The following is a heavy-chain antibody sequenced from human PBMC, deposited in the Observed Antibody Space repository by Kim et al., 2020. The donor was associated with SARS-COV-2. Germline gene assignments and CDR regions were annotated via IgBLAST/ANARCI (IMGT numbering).Heavy chain of an antibody. D-gene: IGHD4-17*01. CDR2: INPSGGST. V-gene: IGHV1-46*01. CDR3: ARWRDYGDYGWDYGMDV. Sequence: ASVKVSCKASGYTFTSYYMHWVRQAPGQGLEWMGIINPSGGSTSYAQKFQGRVTMTRDTSTRTVYMELSSLRSEDKAVYYCARWRDYGDYGWDYGMDVWGQGNTVTVSS. J-gene: IGHJ6*02. CDR1: GYTFTSYY.